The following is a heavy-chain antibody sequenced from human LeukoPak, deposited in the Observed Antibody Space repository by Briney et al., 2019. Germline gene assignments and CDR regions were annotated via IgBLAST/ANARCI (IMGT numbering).Heavy chain of an antibody. CDR1: GGTFSSYA. Sequence: SVKVSCKASGGTFSSYAISWVRQAPGQGLEWMGGIIPIFGTANYAQKFQGRVTITTDESTSTAYMELSSLRSEDTAVYYCASHYYGSGSYGVDNWFDPWGQGTLVTVPS. CDR3: ASHYYGSGSYGVDNWFDP. D-gene: IGHD3-10*01. CDR2: IIPIFGTA. V-gene: IGHV1-69*05. J-gene: IGHJ5*02.